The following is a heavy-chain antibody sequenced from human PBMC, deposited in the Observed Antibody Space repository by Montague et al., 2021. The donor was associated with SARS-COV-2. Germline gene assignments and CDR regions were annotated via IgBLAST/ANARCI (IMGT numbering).Heavy chain of an antibody. CDR3: ARMYSSGWYENDAFDI. CDR1: GFTFSGYW. Sequence: SLRLSCAASGFTFSGYWMSWVRQAPGKGLEWVANIKQDGSEKYYVDSVKGRFTISRDNAKNSLYLQMNSLRAEDTAVYYCARMYSSGWYENDAFDIWGQGTMVTVSS. D-gene: IGHD6-19*01. V-gene: IGHV3-7*01. CDR2: IKQDGSEK. J-gene: IGHJ3*02.